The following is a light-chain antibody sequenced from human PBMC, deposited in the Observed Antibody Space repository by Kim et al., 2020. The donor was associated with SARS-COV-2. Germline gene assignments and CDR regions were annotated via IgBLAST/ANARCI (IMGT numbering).Light chain of an antibody. V-gene: IGKV1-5*01. J-gene: IGKJ1*01. CDR1: QSISNY. CDR2: DAS. CDR3: QQYDRYWA. Sequence: IQMTQSPSTLSASIGDSVTITCRASQSISNYLAWYQQRPGQAPKLLVYDASTLNRGVPSRFRGSGSGTEFTLTIGGLQSDDFATYYCQQYDRYWAFGQGNKVEIK.